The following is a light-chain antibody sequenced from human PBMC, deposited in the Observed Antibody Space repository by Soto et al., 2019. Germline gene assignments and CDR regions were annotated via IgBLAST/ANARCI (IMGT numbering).Light chain of an antibody. CDR3: HQYNSWITIT. CDR1: QSISSK. CDR2: DAS. V-gene: IGKV3-15*01. J-gene: IGKJ5*01. Sequence: EIVMTQSPATLSLSPGERATLSCRASQSISSKLGWYQQRPGQAPRLLIYDASTRATGIPARFSGSGSGTEFTLIISSLQSADSAVYYCHQYNSWITITFGQGTRLEIK.